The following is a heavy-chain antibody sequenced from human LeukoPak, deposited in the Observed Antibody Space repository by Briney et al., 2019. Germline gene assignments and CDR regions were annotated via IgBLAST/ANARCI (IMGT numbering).Heavy chain of an antibody. V-gene: IGHV3-23*01. Sequence: GGSLRLSCAVSGFTFSNYFFNWVRQAPGKGLEWVSGIGGGGGATYYADSVKGRFTISRDNSRNTLYLQINSLRAEDTAVYYCAKVDWRSDCSAGSCPNWGQGTLVTVSS. CDR1: GFTFSNYF. CDR2: IGGGGGAT. CDR3: AKVDWRSDCSAGSCPN. D-gene: IGHD2-15*01. J-gene: IGHJ4*02.